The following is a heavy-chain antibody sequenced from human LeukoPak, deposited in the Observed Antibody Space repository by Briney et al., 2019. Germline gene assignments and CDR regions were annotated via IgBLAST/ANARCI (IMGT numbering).Heavy chain of an antibody. V-gene: IGHV4-39*07. CDR2: IYYSGST. D-gene: IGHD6-6*01. CDR1: GGSISSSSYY. J-gene: IGHJ2*01. Sequence: PSETLSLTCTVSGGSISSSSYYWGWIRQPPGKGLEWIGSIYYSGSTYYNPSLKSRVTISVDTSKNQFSLKLSSVTAADTAVYYCARTREVGSSHLSGVWYFDLWGRGTLVTVSS. CDR3: ARTREVGSSHLSGVWYFDL.